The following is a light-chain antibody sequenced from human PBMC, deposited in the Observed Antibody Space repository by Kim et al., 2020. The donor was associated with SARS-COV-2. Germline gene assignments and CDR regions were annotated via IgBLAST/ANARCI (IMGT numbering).Light chain of an antibody. CDR2: DAS. Sequence: SPCVGDRVTITCRASQSVNSYLAWYQQKPGKAPNLLIYDASTLENGVPSGFSGSGSGTEFTLTISSLQPDDFATYYCQQYIAFPFSFGQGTKLEI. CDR1: QSVNSY. CDR3: QQYIAFPFS. J-gene: IGKJ2*03. V-gene: IGKV1-5*01.